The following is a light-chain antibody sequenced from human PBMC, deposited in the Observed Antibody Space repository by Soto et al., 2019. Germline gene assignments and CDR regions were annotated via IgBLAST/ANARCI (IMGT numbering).Light chain of an antibody. CDR2: DAT. CDR1: QSVASH. Sequence: EIVLTQSPASLSLSPGERATLSCRASQSVASHLAWYQQKPGQAPRLLIYDATKRATGIPARFSGNDFGTYFPHTNNRLEPEDVAVYYCQQRSSVITFGQGTRLDIK. V-gene: IGKV3-11*01. CDR3: QQRSSVIT. J-gene: IGKJ5*01.